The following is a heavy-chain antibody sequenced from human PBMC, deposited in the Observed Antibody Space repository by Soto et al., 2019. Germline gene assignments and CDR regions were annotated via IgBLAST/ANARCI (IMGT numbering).Heavy chain of an antibody. Sequence: QVQLQESGPGLVKPSQTLSLTCTVSGGSISSGGYYWSWIRQHPGKGLEWIGYIYYSGSTYYNPSLKRRVTISVDTSKNQFSLKLSSVTAADTAVYSCARSTYYYGSGSYLAYFDYWGQGTLVTVSS. CDR3: ARSTYYYGSGSYLAYFDY. D-gene: IGHD3-10*01. J-gene: IGHJ4*02. CDR2: IYYSGST. V-gene: IGHV4-31*03. CDR1: GGSISSGGYY.